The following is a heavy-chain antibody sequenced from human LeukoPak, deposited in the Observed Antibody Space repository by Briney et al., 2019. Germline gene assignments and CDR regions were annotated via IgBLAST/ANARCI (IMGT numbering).Heavy chain of an antibody. CDR2: ISAYGHT. CDR1: GYTFSSYG. D-gene: IGHD3-3*01. CDR3: ARETASGYLGFDF. J-gene: IGHJ4*02. Sequence: ASVKVSCKTSGYTFSSYGITWVRQAPGQGLEWMGWISAYGHTKLARNLKARVTVTIDTSTTTAYMELRSLSSDDTAVCFCARETASGYLGFDFWGQGTLITVSS. V-gene: IGHV1-18*01.